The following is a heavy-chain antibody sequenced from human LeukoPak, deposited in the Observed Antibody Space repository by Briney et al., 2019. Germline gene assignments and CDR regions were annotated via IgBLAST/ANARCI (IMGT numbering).Heavy chain of an antibody. J-gene: IGHJ4*02. CDR1: GFTFSSYW. D-gene: IGHD4-23*01. CDR3: ARERIRWDN. CDR2: INSDGSST. V-gene: IGHV3-74*01. Sequence: GGSLRLSCAASGFTFSSYWMYWIRHVPGKGLLWVSRINSDGSSTSYADSVKGRFTISRDNAKNTLYLQMNSLRAEDTAVYYCARERIRWDNWGQGTLVTVSS.